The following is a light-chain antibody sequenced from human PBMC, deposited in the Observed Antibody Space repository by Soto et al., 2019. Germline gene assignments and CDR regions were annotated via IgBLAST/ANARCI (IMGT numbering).Light chain of an antibody. J-gene: IGKJ1*01. V-gene: IGKV1-5*01. CDR2: DAS. Sequence: DIQMTQSPATLSSSVGDRVTLTCRASQSVSNWLAWYKQKPGKAPNLLIYDASSLESGVPSRFSGGGSGTYFTLTISSLKPDDFETYYCQQYNSYSWTFGQGTKVDI. CDR3: QQYNSYSWT. CDR1: QSVSNW.